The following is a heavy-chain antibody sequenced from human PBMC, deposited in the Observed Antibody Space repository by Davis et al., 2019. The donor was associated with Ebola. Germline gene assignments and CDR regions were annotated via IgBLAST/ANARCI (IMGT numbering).Heavy chain of an antibody. CDR1: GFTFSDYG. Sequence: GESLKISCAASGFTFSDYGMHWVRQSPGKGLEWVAVISSDTNNKLYADSVKGRFPISRDNSKNTLFLQVNSLRIEDTAVYYCSRDPGFLRLVGAYYFDYWGHGTMVTVSS. J-gene: IGHJ4*01. CDR2: ISSDTNNK. CDR3: SRDPGFLRLVGAYYFDY. D-gene: IGHD3-10*01. V-gene: IGHV3-30*03.